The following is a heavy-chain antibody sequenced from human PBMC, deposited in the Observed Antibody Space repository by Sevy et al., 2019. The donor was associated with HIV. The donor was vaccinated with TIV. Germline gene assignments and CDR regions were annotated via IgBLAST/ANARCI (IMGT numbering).Heavy chain of an antibody. Sequence: GGSLRLSCAASGFSFSTYAMTWVRQAPGKGLEWVSGISGSGTSPYYTDSVKGRFTISRDNSKNTVYLQMNNLRAEDTAVYYCGKVSIFGVGGFYDYWGQGTLVTVSS. V-gene: IGHV3-23*01. CDR3: GKVSIFGVGGFYDY. CDR2: ISGSGTSP. J-gene: IGHJ4*02. CDR1: GFSFSTYA. D-gene: IGHD3-3*01.